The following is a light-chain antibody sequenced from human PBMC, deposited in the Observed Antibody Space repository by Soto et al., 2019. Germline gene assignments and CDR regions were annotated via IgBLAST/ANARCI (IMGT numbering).Light chain of an antibody. J-gene: IGLJ1*01. V-gene: IGLV2-14*01. Sequence: QSALTQPASVSGSAGQSIAISCTGTSSDVGGYNYVSWYQQHPGKAPKLLLSEVSKRPSGVSDRFSGSKSGNKASLTISGLQTQDEADYYCSSFTSAYTFVFGTGTKLTVL. CDR3: SSFTSAYTFV. CDR2: EVS. CDR1: SSDVGGYNY.